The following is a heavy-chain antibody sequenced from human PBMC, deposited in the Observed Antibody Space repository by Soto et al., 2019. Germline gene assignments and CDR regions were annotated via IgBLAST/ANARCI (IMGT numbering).Heavy chain of an antibody. Sequence: SQTLSLTCGISGDSVSSNSAAWHWIRQSPSRGLEWLGRTYYRAKWYNDYAAAVRSRITINPDTPKNQFSLQLNSVTPEDTAVYYCALSIGTIYYYGLDVWGQGTTVTVSS. CDR2: TYYRAKWYN. J-gene: IGHJ6*02. V-gene: IGHV6-1*01. CDR1: GDSVSSNSAA. CDR3: ALSIGTIYYYGLDV. D-gene: IGHD6-6*01.